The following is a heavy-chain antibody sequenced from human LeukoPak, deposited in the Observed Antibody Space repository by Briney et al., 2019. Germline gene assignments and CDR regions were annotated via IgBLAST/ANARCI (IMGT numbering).Heavy chain of an antibody. CDR3: ARGGDSSGFDSFDI. D-gene: IGHD3-22*01. J-gene: IGHJ3*02. Sequence: SETLSLTCTVSGGSISGYYWNYIRQPPGKGLEWIGEIIHSGSTNYNPSLKSRVTISLDTSKNQFSLKLSSVTAADTAVYYCARGGDSSGFDSFDIWGQGTMVTVSS. CDR1: GGSISGYY. CDR2: IIHSGST. V-gene: IGHV4-34*01.